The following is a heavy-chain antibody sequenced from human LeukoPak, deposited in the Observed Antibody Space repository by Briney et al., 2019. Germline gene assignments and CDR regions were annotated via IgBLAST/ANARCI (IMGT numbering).Heavy chain of an antibody. D-gene: IGHD3-22*01. CDR3: ARSRYYYDSSGYTDAFDI. Sequence: KPSETLSLTCTVSGGSISSYYWSWIRQPAGKGLEWIGRIYTSGSTNYNPSLKSRVTMSVDTSKNQFSLKLSSVTAADTAVYYCARSRYYYDSSGYTDAFDIWGQGTMVTVSS. J-gene: IGHJ3*02. V-gene: IGHV4-4*07. CDR2: IYTSGST. CDR1: GGSISSYY.